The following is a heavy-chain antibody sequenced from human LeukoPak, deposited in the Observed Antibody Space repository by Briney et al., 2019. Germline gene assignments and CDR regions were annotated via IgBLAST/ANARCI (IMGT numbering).Heavy chain of an antibody. J-gene: IGHJ4*02. CDR1: GGSISSGGYS. V-gene: IGHV4-61*08. CDR3: ARARWIQLWLSGEYYFDY. Sequence: PSETLSLTCTVSGGSISSGGYSWSWIRQHPGKGLEWIGYIYYSGSTNYNPSLKSRVTISVDTSKNQFSLKLSSVTAADTAVYYCARARWIQLWLSGEYYFDYWGQGTLVTVSS. D-gene: IGHD5-18*01. CDR2: IYYSGST.